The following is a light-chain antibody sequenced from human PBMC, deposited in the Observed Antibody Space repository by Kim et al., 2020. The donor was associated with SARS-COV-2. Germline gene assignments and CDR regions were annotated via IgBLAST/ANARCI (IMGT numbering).Light chain of an antibody. CDR2: WAS. Sequence: ATINCKTCPCVLYTYDNQNYLAWYQQKPGQPPKLLIHWASTRESGVPDRFSGSWSGTDFTLTISSLQAEDVAVYYCKQYYTTPRTFGQGTKVDIK. V-gene: IGKV4-1*01. J-gene: IGKJ1*01. CDR3: KQYYTTPRT. CDR1: PCVLYTYDNQNY.